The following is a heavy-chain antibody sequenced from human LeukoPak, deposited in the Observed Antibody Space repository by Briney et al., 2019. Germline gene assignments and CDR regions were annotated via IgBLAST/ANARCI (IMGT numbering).Heavy chain of an antibody. J-gene: IGHJ6*02. V-gene: IGHV1-69*04. CDR2: ILPILGIA. CDR3: ARDQRLILEWLSSSRYGMDV. CDR1: GGTFSSYT. D-gene: IGHD3-3*01. Sequence: GASVKVSCKASGGTFSSYTISWVRPAPGQGLEWMGRILPILGIANYAQKFQGRVTIPADKSTSTAYMELSSLRSEDTAVYYCARDQRLILEWLSSSRYGMDVWGQGTTVTVSS.